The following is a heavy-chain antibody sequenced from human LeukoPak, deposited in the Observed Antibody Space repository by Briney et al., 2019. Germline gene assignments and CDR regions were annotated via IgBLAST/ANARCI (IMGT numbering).Heavy chain of an antibody. V-gene: IGHV1-3*01. CDR2: INAGNGNT. D-gene: IGHD3-22*01. CDR1: GYTFTSYA. CDR3: ARGYYDSSGYFGGDY. J-gene: IGHJ4*02. Sequence: ASVKVSCKASGYTFTSYAMHWVRQAPGQRLEGMGWINAGNGNTKYSQKFQGRVTITRDTSASTAYMELSSLRSEDTAVYYCARGYYDSSGYFGGDYWGQGTLVTVSS.